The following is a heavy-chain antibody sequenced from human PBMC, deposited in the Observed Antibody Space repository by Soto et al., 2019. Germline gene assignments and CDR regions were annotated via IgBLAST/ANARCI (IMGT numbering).Heavy chain of an antibody. D-gene: IGHD2-2*01. J-gene: IGHJ4*02. V-gene: IGHV3-21*01. CDR3: ARDGTSIGYCSSTSCYSN. CDR1: GFTFSSYS. Sequence: PGGSLRLSCAASGFTFSSYSMNWVRQAPGKGLEWVSSISSSSSYIYYADSVKGRFTISRDNAKNSLYLQMNSLRAEDTAVYYCARDGTSIGYCSSTSCYSNWGQGTLVTVSS. CDR2: ISSSSSYI.